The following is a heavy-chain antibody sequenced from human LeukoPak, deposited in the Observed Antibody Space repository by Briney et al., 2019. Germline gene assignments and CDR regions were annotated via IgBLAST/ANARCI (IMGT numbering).Heavy chain of an antibody. CDR1: GLTVSSDC. Sequence: GGSLRLSCAASGLTVSSDCVRWVRQAPGKGREWVSVLYGGGGGTYYADSVKGRFTISRDSFKNTVYLQMNGLRVEDTAVYYCVSVYNNGWYVDYWGQGTLVTVSS. CDR3: VSVYNNGWYVDY. V-gene: IGHV3-66*01. CDR2: LYGGGGGT. D-gene: IGHD6-19*01. J-gene: IGHJ4*02.